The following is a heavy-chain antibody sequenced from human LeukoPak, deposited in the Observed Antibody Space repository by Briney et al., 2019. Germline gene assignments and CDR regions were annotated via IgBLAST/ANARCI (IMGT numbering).Heavy chain of an antibody. CDR2: INPNSGGT. Sequence: GASVKVSCKASGYTFTSYYMHWVRQAPGQGLEWMGWINPNSGGTNYAQKFQGRVTMTRDTSISTAYMELSRLRSDDTAVYYCASSSTTNMIVVGGGFDYWGQGTLVTVSS. CDR1: GYTFTSYY. V-gene: IGHV1-2*02. J-gene: IGHJ4*02. CDR3: ASSSTTNMIVVGGGFDY. D-gene: IGHD3-22*01.